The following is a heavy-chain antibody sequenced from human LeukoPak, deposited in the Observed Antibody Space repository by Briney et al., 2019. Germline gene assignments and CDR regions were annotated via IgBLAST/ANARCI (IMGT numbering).Heavy chain of an antibody. CDR1: GFTFSSYT. J-gene: IGHJ4*02. D-gene: IGHD3-10*01. Sequence: GGSLRLSCLVSGFTFSSYTMHWVRQAPGKGLEYISAISSHGGSTYYADSVKGRFAISRDNSTNTLYLRMSSLRVEDTAVYYCVKDRWAGYYGSGTYFDSWGQGTLVTVSS. CDR2: ISSHGGST. CDR3: VKDRWAGYYGSGTYFDS. V-gene: IGHV3-64D*06.